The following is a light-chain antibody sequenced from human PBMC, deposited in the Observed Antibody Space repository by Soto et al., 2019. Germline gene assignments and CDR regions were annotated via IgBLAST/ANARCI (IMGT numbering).Light chain of an antibody. Sequence: SVLTQPASVSGSPGQSITISCTGTSSDVGGYNYVSWYQQHPGKAPKLMILDVSSRPSGVSNRFSGSKSGNTASLTISGLQAEDEAHYFCSSYTSSSTYWVFGGGTKLTVL. CDR2: DVS. CDR1: SSDVGGYNY. J-gene: IGLJ3*02. CDR3: SSYTSSSTYWV. V-gene: IGLV2-14*01.